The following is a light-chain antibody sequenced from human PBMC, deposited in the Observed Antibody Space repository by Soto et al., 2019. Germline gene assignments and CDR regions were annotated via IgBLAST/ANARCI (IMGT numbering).Light chain of an antibody. J-gene: IGLJ3*02. V-gene: IGLV2-8*01. CDR3: SSFARSNYWV. CDR2: EVN. CDR1: SSDVGYYDY. Sequence: QSALTQPPSASGSPGQSVTISCTGTSSDVGYYDYVSWYQQHPGQAPKLIIYEVNKRPSGVPDRFSGSKSGNTASLIVSGLQAEDDADYYCSSFARSNYWVLGGGTKLTVL.